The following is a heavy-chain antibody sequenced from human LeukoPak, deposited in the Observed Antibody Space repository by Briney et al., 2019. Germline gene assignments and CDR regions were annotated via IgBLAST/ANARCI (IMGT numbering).Heavy chain of an antibody. Sequence: KPSETLSLTCSVSGASLTRPTYYQWSWIRQPPGKGLELIGSLFSTGSATLNPSLKSRVTMSLDTSKSQFSLKLSSVTAEDSAVYYCARFKSGGFSYFDSWGQGTLVAVSS. D-gene: IGHD3-3*01. V-gene: IGHV4-61*01. J-gene: IGHJ4*02. CDR2: LFSTGSA. CDR3: ARFKSGGFSYFDS. CDR1: GASLTRPTYY.